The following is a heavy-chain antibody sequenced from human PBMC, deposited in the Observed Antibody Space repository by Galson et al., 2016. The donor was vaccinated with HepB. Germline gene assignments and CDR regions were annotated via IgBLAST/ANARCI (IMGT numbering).Heavy chain of an antibody. D-gene: IGHD1-1*01. CDR2: IIPIFATA. V-gene: IGHV1-69*01. CDR1: GGTFRSYV. Sequence: SGGTFRSYVINWVRQAPGQGLEWMGGIIPIFATANYAQKFQGRVTITADESTSTANMELSSLRSEDTAVYYCAREGNGTTEGAFDIWGQGTMVTVSS. J-gene: IGHJ3*02. CDR3: AREGNGTTEGAFDI.